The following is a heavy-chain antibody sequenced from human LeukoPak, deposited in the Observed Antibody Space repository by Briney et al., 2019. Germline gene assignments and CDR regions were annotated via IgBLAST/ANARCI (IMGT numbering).Heavy chain of an antibody. CDR3: ARRVQLWSYWHFDP. CDR1: GGSISGHS. Sequence: PSETLSLTCSVSGGSISGHSWGWIRQPPGKGLECIGYIFDSGTSNHNPALKSRVTTSVDTSQNQFSLTLTSVTAADTAVYYCARRVQLWSYWHFDPWGRGTLVTVSS. CDR2: IFDSGTS. J-gene: IGHJ2*01. D-gene: IGHD5-18*01. V-gene: IGHV4-59*08.